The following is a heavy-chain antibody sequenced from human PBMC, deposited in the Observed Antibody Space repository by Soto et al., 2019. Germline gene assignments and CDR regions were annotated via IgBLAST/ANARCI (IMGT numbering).Heavy chain of an antibody. V-gene: IGHV3-23*01. J-gene: IGHJ4*02. CDR3: VTAVRTLLDY. CDR2: IRQSGDSA. D-gene: IGHD3-10*01. CDR1: GFIFSNYA. Sequence: EVQLLESGGDLVQPGGSLRLSCAASGFIFSNYAMYWVRQAPGKGLEWVSSIRQSGDSAYYADSVKGRFTISRDNSKNTLYLQINSLRLDDTAVYYCVTAVRTLLDYWGQGTLVTVSS.